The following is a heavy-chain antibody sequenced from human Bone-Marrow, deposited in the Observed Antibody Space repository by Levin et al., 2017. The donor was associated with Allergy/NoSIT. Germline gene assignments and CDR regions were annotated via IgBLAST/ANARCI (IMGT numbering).Heavy chain of an antibody. Sequence: SGPTLVKPTQTLTLTCTFSGFSLSTSGMCVSWIRQPPGKALEWLALIDWDDDKYYSTSLKTRLTISKDTSKNQVVLTMTNMDPVDTATYYCARTKYYDFWSGSGSYDAFDIWGQGTMVTVSS. J-gene: IGHJ3*02. V-gene: IGHV2-70*01. CDR3: ARTKYYDFWSGSGSYDAFDI. CDR2: IDWDDDK. CDR1: GFSLSTSGMC. D-gene: IGHD3-3*01.